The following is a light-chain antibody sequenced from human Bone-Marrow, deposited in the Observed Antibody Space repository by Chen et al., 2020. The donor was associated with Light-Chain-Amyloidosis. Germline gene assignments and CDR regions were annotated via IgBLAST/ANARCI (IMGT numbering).Light chain of an antibody. CDR1: SIDVGGDNH. V-gene: IGLV2-14*01. CDR3: SSYTITNTLV. Sequence: QSALTQPASVSGSPGQSLTISCTGTSIDVGGDNHVSWYHQHPDKAPKLMIYEVTNRPSWVPDRFSGSKSDNTASLTISGLQTEDEADYFCSSYTITNTLVFGSGTRVTVL. J-gene: IGLJ1*01. CDR2: EVT.